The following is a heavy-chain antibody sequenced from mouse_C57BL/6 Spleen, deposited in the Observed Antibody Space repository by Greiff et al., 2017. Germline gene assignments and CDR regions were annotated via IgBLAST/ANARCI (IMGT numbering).Heavy chain of an antibody. CDR1: GYTFTDYN. CDR2: INPNNGGT. D-gene: IGHD1-3*01. Sequence: VQLKESGPELVKPGASVKMSCKASGYTFTDYNMHWVKQSHGKSLEWIGYINPNNGGTSYNQKFKGKATLTVNKSSSTAYMELRSLTSEDSAVYYCARCPITEDFDYWGQGTTLTVSS. V-gene: IGHV1-22*01. CDR3: ARCPITEDFDY. J-gene: IGHJ2*01.